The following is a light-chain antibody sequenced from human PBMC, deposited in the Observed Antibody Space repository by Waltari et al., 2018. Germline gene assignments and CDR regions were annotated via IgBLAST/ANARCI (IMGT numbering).Light chain of an antibody. CDR1: QSLLYSDGKTY. V-gene: IGKV2-30*01. CDR2: KVS. J-gene: IGKJ1*01. Sequence: DVVMTQSPLSLPVTLGQAAFISCRSSQSLLYSDGKTYLSWFQQRPGRSPRRRIYKVSARDSGVPDRFGGSGSGTEFALHINRVEAEDVGVYYCMQGTHWPWTFGPGTKVEIK. CDR3: MQGTHWPWT.